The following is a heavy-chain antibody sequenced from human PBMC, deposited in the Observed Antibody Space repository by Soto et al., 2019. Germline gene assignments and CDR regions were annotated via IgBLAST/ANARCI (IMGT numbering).Heavy chain of an antibody. CDR3: TRRSLAAFDY. Sequence: GGSLRLSCAASGFTFSSYSMNWVRQAPGKGLEWVSYISSSSNTIYYADSVKGRFTISRDNAKNSLYPQMNSLRDEDTAVYYCTRRSLAAFDYWGQGTLVTVSS. V-gene: IGHV3-48*02. J-gene: IGHJ4*02. CDR2: ISSSSNTI. CDR1: GFTFSSYS. D-gene: IGHD2-15*01.